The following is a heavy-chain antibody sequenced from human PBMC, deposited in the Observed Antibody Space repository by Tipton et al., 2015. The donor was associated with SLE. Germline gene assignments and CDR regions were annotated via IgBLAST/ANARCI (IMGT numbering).Heavy chain of an antibody. V-gene: IGHV4-4*08. CDR1: GGSISSYY. CDR2: IYTSGST. J-gene: IGHJ3*02. Sequence: TLSLTCTVSGGSISSYYWSWIRQPPGKGLEWIGYIYTSGSTNYNPSLKSRVTISVDTSKNQFSLKLSSVTAADTAVYYCARPYSSGWSMRGPDAFDIWGQGTMVTVSS. CDR3: ARPYSSGWSMRGPDAFDI. D-gene: IGHD6-19*01.